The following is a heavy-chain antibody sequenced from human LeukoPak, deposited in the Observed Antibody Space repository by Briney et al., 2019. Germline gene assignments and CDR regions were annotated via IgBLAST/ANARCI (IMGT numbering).Heavy chain of an antibody. CDR1: GGCISSYY. D-gene: IGHD3-10*01. J-gene: IGHJ4*02. CDR2: IYYSGST. V-gene: IGHV4-59*08. CDR3: ARGVTMVRGVYDY. Sequence: SETLSLTCTVSGGCISSYYWSWTRQRPGKGLEWIGYIYYSGSTNYDPSLKSRVTISVDTSKNQFSLKLSSVTAADTAVYYCARGVTMVRGVYDYWGQGTLVTVSS.